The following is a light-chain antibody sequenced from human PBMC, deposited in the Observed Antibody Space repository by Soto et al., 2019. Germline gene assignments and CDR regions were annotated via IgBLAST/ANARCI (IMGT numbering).Light chain of an antibody. CDR3: RQFNDYPLT. CDR1: QGISSA. CDR2: DAS. Sequence: AIQLTQSPSSLSASVGDRVTITCRASQGISSALAWYQQKPGKAPKLLIYDASSLESGVPSRFSGSGSGTDFTLTNSSLQPEDFATYYCRQFNDYPLTFGGGTKVEIK. J-gene: IGKJ4*01. V-gene: IGKV1D-13*01.